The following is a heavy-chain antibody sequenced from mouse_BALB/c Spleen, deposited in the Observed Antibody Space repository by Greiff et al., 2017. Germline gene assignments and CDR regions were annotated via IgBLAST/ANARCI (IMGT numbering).Heavy chain of an antibody. CDR3: AKHRPPHRYFDV. CDR2: ISSGGSYT. CDR1: GFTFSSYG. V-gene: IGHV5-6*01. Sequence: EVKLVESGGDLVKPGGSLKLSCAASGFTFSSYGMSWVRQTPDKRLEWVATISSGGSYTYYPDSVKGRFTISRDNAKNTLYLQMSSLKSEDTAMYYCAKHRPPHRYFDVWGAGTTVTVSA. J-gene: IGHJ1*01.